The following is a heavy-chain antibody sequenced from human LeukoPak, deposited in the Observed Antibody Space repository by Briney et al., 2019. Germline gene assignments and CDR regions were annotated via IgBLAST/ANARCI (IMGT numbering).Heavy chain of an antibody. CDR2: ISSNGGST. J-gene: IGHJ6*02. Sequence: GGSLSLSCSVSGFTFSSYAMHWVRQAPGKGLEYVSAISSNGGSTYYADSVKGRFTISRDNSKNTLYLQMSSLRAEDAAVYYCVKDRVAAAGIYGMDVWGQGTTVTVSS. CDR1: GFTFSSYA. CDR3: VKDRVAAAGIYGMDV. D-gene: IGHD6-13*01. V-gene: IGHV3-64D*09.